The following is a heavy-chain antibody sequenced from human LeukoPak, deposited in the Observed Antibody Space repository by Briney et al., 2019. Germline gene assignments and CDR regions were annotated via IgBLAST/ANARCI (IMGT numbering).Heavy chain of an antibody. Sequence: GGSLRLSCAASGFTFSSYWMSWVRQAPGEGLEWVANIKQDGSEKDYVDSVKGRFTISRDNAKNSLYLQMNSLRAEDTAVYYCAMSNYDSSGYDAFDICGQRTMVTVSS. D-gene: IGHD3-22*01. CDR2: IKQDGSEK. V-gene: IGHV3-7*01. CDR3: AMSNYDSSGYDAFDI. CDR1: GFTFSSYW. J-gene: IGHJ3*02.